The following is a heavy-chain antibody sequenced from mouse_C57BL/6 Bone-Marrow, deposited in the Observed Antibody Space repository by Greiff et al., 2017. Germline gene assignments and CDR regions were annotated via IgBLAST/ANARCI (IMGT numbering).Heavy chain of an antibody. CDR1: GFNIKDYY. CDR3: ASITTVVAKGYFDV. Sequence: EVKLMESGAELVKPGASVKLSCTASGFNIKDYYMHWVKQRTEQGLEWIGRIDPEDGETKYAPKFQGKGTITADTSSNTAYLQLSSLTSEDTAVYYCASITTVVAKGYFDVWGTGTTVTVAS. CDR2: IDPEDGET. J-gene: IGHJ1*03. D-gene: IGHD1-1*01. V-gene: IGHV14-2*01.